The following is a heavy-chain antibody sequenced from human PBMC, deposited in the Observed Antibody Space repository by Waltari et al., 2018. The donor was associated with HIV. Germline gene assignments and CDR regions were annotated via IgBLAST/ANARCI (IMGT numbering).Heavy chain of an antibody. J-gene: IGHJ3*02. CDR3: ARGFHDAFDI. V-gene: IGHV4-39*01. CDR1: GGSISSSSYY. Sequence: QLQLQESGPGLVKPSETLSLPCTVSGGSISSSSYYWGWIRQHPGKGLEWIGSIYYSGSTYYNPSLKSRVTISVDTSKNQFSLKLSSVTAADTAVYYCARGFHDAFDIWGQGTMVTVSS. D-gene: IGHD3-10*01. CDR2: IYYSGST.